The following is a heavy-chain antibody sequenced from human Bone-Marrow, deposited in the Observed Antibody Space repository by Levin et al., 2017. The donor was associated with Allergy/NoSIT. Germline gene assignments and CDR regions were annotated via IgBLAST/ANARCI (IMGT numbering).Heavy chain of an antibody. CDR1: GFTFSDYY. D-gene: IGHD6-19*01. V-gene: IGHV3-11*01. Sequence: AGGSLRLSCAASGFTFSDYYMSWIRQAPGKGLEWLSYISPSGSKEYYADSVKGRFTISRDNAWNSLYVQMNDLTVEDTAVYYCARDLFWVGWSERGVWFDRWGQGILVTVSS. CDR2: ISPSGSKE. CDR3: ARDLFWVGWSERGVWFDR. J-gene: IGHJ5*02.